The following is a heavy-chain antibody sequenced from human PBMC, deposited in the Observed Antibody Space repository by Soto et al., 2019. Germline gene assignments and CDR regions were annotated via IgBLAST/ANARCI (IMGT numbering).Heavy chain of an antibody. V-gene: IGHV1-58*01. Sequence: GASVKVSCKASGFTFTSSAVQWVRQARGQRLEWIGWIVVGSGNTNYAQKFQERVTITRDMSTSTAYMELSSLRSEDTAVYYCAALGRYCSSTSCYRSGLYFDYWGQGTLVTVSS. CDR3: AALGRYCSSTSCYRSGLYFDY. CDR1: GFTFTSSA. D-gene: IGHD2-2*01. CDR2: IVVGSGNT. J-gene: IGHJ4*02.